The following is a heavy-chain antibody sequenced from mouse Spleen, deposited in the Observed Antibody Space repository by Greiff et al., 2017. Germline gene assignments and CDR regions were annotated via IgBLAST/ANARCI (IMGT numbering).Heavy chain of an antibody. CDR3: ARSDGDWYFDV. J-gene: IGHJ1*01. CDR1: GYTFSSYW. Sequence: QVQLQQSGAELMKPGASEKISCKATGYTFSSYWIEWVKQRPGHGLEWIGEILPGSGSTNYNEKFKGKATFTADTSSNTAYMQLSSLTSEDSAVYYCARSDGDWYFDVWGAGTTVTVSS. V-gene: IGHV1-9*01. CDR2: ILPGSGST.